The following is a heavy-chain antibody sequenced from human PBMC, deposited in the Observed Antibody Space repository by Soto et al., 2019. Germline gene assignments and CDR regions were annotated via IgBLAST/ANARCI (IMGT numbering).Heavy chain of an antibody. V-gene: IGHV1-69*01. CDR3: ARGNVVISHAFDI. D-gene: IGHD1-1*01. CDR2: IIPIFGTA. Sequence: QVQLVQSGAEVKKPGSSVKVSCKASGGTFSSYALSWVLQAPGQGLEWMGGIIPIFGTANYAQKFQGRVTITADEATSTAYMELSRLRAEDTAVYYCARGNVVISHAFDIWGQGTMVTVSS. J-gene: IGHJ3*02. CDR1: GGTFSSYA.